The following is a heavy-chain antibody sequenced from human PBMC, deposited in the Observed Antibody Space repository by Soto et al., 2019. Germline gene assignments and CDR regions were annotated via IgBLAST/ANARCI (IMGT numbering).Heavy chain of an antibody. CDR1: GYNFHSYG. J-gene: IGHJ4*02. CDR3: EIDLEESVDVWPGVGLY. Sequence: QVQLVQSGAEVKKPGASVKVSCRASGYNFHSYGITWVRQAPGQALEWLGGISAYNGETHSGQMLQVRVPLSIDISTSTAYMGLRSLRSDETAVYFCEIDLEESVDVWPGVGLYWGQGTRVTVSS. D-gene: IGHD3-9*01. CDR2: ISAYNGET. V-gene: IGHV1-18*01.